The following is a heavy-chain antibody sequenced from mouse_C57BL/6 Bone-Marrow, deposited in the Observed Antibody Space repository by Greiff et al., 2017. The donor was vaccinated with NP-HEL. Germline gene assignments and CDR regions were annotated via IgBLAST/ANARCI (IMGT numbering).Heavy chain of an antibody. CDR1: GYTFTSYW. V-gene: IGHV1-59*01. Sequence: QVQLQQPGAELVRPGTSVKLSCKASGYTFTSYWMHWVKQRPGQGLEWIGVIDPSDSYTNYNQKFKGKATLTVDTSSSTAYMQLSSLTSEDSAVYYCARSGYSNYPFAYWGQGTLVTVSA. CDR3: ARSGYSNYPFAY. J-gene: IGHJ3*01. D-gene: IGHD2-5*01. CDR2: IDPSDSYT.